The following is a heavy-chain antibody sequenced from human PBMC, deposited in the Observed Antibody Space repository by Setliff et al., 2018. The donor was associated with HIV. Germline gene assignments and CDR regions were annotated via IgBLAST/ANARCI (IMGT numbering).Heavy chain of an antibody. CDR2: INPKSDGT. Sequence: ASVKVSCKASGYSFTDYYIHWVRPAPGQGLEWMGWINPKSDGTNYAQKFQGWITMTRDTSISTAYMELSRLRSDDTAVYYCARGMDYYDTSGYYQYYFDDWGQGTLVTVSS. CDR1: GYSFTDYY. J-gene: IGHJ4*02. V-gene: IGHV1-2*04. CDR3: ARGMDYYDTSGYYQYYFDD. D-gene: IGHD3-22*01.